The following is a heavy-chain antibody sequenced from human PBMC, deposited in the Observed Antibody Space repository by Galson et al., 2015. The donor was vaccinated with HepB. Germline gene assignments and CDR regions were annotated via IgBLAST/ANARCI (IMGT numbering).Heavy chain of an antibody. Sequence: SLRLSCAASEFTFDSYAMSWVRQAPGKGLEWVSSIRGGGDTTYYADSVKGRFTISRDNSKNTLYLQMNSVRAEDTAIYYCAKEARPGMVMGANSFDYWGQGTLVTVSS. CDR2: IRGGGDTT. V-gene: IGHV3-23*01. J-gene: IGHJ4*02. CDR3: AKEARPGMVMGANSFDY. CDR1: EFTFDSYA. D-gene: IGHD5-18*01.